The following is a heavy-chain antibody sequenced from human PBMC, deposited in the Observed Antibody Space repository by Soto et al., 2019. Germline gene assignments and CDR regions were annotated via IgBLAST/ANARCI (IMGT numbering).Heavy chain of an antibody. J-gene: IGHJ4*01. D-gene: IGHD2-15*01. CDR3: VKDSYADFHRVLSTAEYFFDY. CDR1: GVTFDDYA. V-gene: IGHV3-9*01. Sequence: PLRLYCTASGVTFDDYAMHWVRQGPGRGLEWVSGITWNSGKIAYADSVKGRFTIARDDDNNSLYLQMNSLRPEDTALYYCVKDSYADFHRVLSTAEYFFDYWGHGTLVTVSS. CDR2: ITWNSGKI.